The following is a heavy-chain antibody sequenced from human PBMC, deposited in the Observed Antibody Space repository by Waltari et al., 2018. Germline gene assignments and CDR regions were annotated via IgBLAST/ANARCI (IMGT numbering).Heavy chain of an antibody. Sequence: QVQLQESGLGLVKPSETLSLTCAVSGYSISSGYYWGWIRQPPGKGLEWIGSIYHSGSTYYNPSLKSRVTISVDTSKNQFSLKLSSVTAADTAVYYCARGVGNWNLHWFDPWGQGTLVTVSS. CDR2: IYHSGST. CDR3: ARGVGNWNLHWFDP. V-gene: IGHV4-38-2*01. J-gene: IGHJ5*02. D-gene: IGHD1-20*01. CDR1: GYSISSGYY.